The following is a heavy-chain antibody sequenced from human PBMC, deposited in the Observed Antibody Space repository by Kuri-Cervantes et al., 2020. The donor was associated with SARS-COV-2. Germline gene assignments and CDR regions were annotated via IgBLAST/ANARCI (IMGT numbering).Heavy chain of an antibody. CDR2: ISYDGSNK. CDR3: AKDRFGVHDF. Sequence: GGSLRLSCAASGFTFSSYAMHWVRQAPGKGLEWVAVISYDGSNKYYADSVKGRFTISRDNSQNTLYLRMTSLRSEDTAMYYCAKDRFGVHDFWGQGTLVTVSS. D-gene: IGHD2-8*01. J-gene: IGHJ4*02. V-gene: IGHV3-30-3*01. CDR1: GFTFSSYA.